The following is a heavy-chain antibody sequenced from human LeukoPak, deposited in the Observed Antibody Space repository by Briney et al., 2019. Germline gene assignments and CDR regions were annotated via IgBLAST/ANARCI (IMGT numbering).Heavy chain of an antibody. D-gene: IGHD6-6*01. CDR2: INPNSGGT. J-gene: IGHJ6*03. CDR1: GYTFTGYY. Sequence: ASVKVSCKASGYTFTGYYMHWVRQAPGQGLEWMGWINPNSGGTNYAQKFQGRVTMTRDTSISTAYMELSRLRSDDTAVYYCARDISAARPGDYYYYMDIWGKGTTVTVSS. CDR3: ARDISAARPGDYYYYMDI. V-gene: IGHV1-2*02.